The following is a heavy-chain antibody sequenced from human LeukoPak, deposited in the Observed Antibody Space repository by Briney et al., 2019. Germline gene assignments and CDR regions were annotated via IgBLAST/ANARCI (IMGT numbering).Heavy chain of an antibody. V-gene: IGHV3-30*18. D-gene: IGHD6-19*01. CDR1: GFTFSSYG. Sequence: AGGSLRLSCAASGFTFSSYGMHWVRQAPGKGLEWVAVISYDGSNKYYADSVKGRFTISRDNSKNTLYLQMNSLRAEDTAVYYCAKDGPYSSGKTTYYYYYMDVWGKGTTVTVSS. CDR2: ISYDGSNK. J-gene: IGHJ6*03. CDR3: AKDGPYSSGKTTYYYYYMDV.